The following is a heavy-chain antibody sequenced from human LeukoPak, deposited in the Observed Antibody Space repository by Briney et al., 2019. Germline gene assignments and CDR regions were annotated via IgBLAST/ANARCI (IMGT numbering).Heavy chain of an antibody. Sequence: SVKVSCKASGGTFSSYAISWVRQAPGQGLEWMGRIIPILGIANYAQKFQGRVTITVDKSTSTAYMELSSLRSEDTAVYYCAREGYSGSQDYWGQGTLATVSS. CDR1: GGTFSSYA. CDR3: AREGYSGSQDY. V-gene: IGHV1-69*04. D-gene: IGHD3-10*01. CDR2: IIPILGIA. J-gene: IGHJ4*02.